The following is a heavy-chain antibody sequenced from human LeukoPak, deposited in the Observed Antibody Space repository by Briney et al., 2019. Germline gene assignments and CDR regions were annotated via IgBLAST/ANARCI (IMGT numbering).Heavy chain of an antibody. V-gene: IGHV3-23*01. Sequence: GGSLRLSCAASGFTFSTYAMSWVRQAPGKGLEWVSSISGSGSSTSYADSVKGLFAISRDNSKNTLDLQTNSLRAEDTAIYYCAKGSLRLGELSSWTLDYWGQGTLVTVSS. D-gene: IGHD3-16*02. J-gene: IGHJ4*02. CDR1: GFTFSTYA. CDR3: AKGSLRLGELSSWTLDY. CDR2: ISGSGSST.